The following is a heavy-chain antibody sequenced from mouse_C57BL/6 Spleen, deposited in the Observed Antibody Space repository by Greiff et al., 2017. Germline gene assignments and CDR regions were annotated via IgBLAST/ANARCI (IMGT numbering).Heavy chain of an antibody. J-gene: IGHJ2*02. V-gene: IGHV2-2*01. D-gene: IGHD2-12*01. CDR3: ARATYELRRCISGSFDY. CDR1: GFSLTSYG. CDR2: IWSGGST. Sequence: QVQLKESGPGLVQPSQSLSITCTVSGFSLTSYGVHWVRQSPGKGLEWLGVIWSGGSTDYNAAFISRLSISKDNSTSQVFFQMNSLQADDTAIYYCARATYELRRCISGSFDYWGQGTSLTVSS.